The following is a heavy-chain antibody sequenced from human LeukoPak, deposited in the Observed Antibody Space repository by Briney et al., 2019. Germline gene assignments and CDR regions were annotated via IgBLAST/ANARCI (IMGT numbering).Heavy chain of an antibody. V-gene: IGHV1-2*02. J-gene: IGHJ6*03. CDR1: GYTFTGYY. CDR2: INPNSGGT. CDR3: ARDKEYSSGWSGSYYYMDV. Sequence: ASVKVSCKASGYTFTGYYMHWVRQAPGQGLEWMGWINPNSGGTNYAQKFQGRVTMTRDTSISTAYMELSRLRSDDTAVYYCARDKEYSSGWSGSYYYMDVWGKGTTVTISS. D-gene: IGHD6-19*01.